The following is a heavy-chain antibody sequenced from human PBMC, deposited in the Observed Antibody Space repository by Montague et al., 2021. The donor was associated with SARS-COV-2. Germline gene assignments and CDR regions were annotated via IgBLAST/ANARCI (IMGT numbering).Heavy chain of an antibody. V-gene: IGHV2-5*02. CDR3: APLGFDSRSYYTPHNWFDP. CDR2: IYWDDDE. D-gene: IGHD3-10*01. J-gene: IGHJ5*02. CDR1: GISLSSSGVG. Sequence: PALVKPTQTLTLTCTFSGISLSSSGVGVAWIRQPTGKALEWLALIYWDDDERYSPSMRSRLTITKDTSENQVVPRMTNMDPMDTATYYCAPLGFDSRSYYTPHNWFDPWGQGILVTVSS.